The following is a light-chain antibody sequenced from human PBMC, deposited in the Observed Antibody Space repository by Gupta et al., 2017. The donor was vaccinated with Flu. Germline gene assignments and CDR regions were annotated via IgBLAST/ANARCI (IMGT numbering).Light chain of an antibody. CDR1: QSVSSY. J-gene: IGKJ4*01. CDR2: DAS. CDR3: QQRSNWPPTLT. Sequence: ILSLSPGERATLSCRASQSVSSYLAWYQQKPGQAPRLLIYDASNRATGIPARFSGSGSGTDFTLTISSLEPEDFAVYYCQQRSNWPPTLTFGGGTKVEIK. V-gene: IGKV3-11*01.